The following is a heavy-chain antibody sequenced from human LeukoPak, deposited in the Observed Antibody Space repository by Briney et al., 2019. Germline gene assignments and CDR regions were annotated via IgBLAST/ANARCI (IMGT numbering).Heavy chain of an antibody. CDR3: ARGILRYDWTDSDVRAFHYYYYMDV. CDR1: DSLSGSS. D-gene: IGHD1-20*01. V-gene: IGHV4-34*01. CDR2: ISQSGNT. Sequence: PSETLCLTCAGDSLSGSSVTWVRQPPGKGLERIGEISQSGNTNYSPSLKSRLTMSIDTSKSQISLNLSSATTADTAVYFCARGILRYDWTDSDVRAFHYYYYMDVWGPGVTVTVSS. J-gene: IGHJ6*03.